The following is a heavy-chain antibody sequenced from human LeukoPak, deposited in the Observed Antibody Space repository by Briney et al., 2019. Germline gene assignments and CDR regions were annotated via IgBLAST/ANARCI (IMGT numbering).Heavy chain of an antibody. Sequence: GGSLRLSCAASGFTFSTYAMSWVRLAPGKGLEWVGRIKSKTDGGTTDYAAPVKGRFTISRDDSKNTLYLQMNSLKTEDTAVYYCTTGGYLWAFDYWGQGTLVTVSS. CDR3: TTGGYLWAFDY. CDR1: GFTFSTYA. D-gene: IGHD2-21*01. V-gene: IGHV3-15*01. J-gene: IGHJ4*02. CDR2: IKSKTDGGTT.